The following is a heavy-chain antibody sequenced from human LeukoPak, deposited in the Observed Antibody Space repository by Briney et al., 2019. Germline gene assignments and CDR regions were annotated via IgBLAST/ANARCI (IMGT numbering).Heavy chain of an antibody. V-gene: IGHV3-30*18. J-gene: IGHJ2*01. CDR1: GFTFSSYG. Sequence: PGGSLRLSCAASGFTFSSYGMHWVRQAPGKGLEWVAIISYDGSNKYYADSAKGRFTISRDNSKNTLYLQMNSLRAEDTAVYYCAKPGRNSEYSYDPWYFDLWGRGTLVTVSS. D-gene: IGHD5-18*01. CDR2: ISYDGSNK. CDR3: AKPGRNSEYSYDPWYFDL.